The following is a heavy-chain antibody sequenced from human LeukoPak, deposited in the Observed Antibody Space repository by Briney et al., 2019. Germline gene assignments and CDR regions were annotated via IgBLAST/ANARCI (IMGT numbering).Heavy chain of an antibody. V-gene: IGHV4-59*08. CDR1: SGSITTYY. D-gene: IGHD4-23*01. CDR2: IHHSGSA. Sequence: PSETLSLTCSVSSGSITTYYWNWIRQAPGKEPEWIGYIHHSGSANYNPSLKSRVTLSIDTSKDQFFLRLTSVTAADTAVYYCARVCGGMRYYFDYWGQGTLVTVSS. CDR3: ARVCGGMRYYFDY. J-gene: IGHJ4*02.